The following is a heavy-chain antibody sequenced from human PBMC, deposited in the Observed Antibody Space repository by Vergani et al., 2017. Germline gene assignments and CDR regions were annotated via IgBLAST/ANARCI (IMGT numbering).Heavy chain of an antibody. CDR1: GFTFSIYG. V-gene: IGHV3-30*18. J-gene: IGHJ6*02. D-gene: IGHD6-13*01. CDR2: ISYDGSNK. Sequence: QVQLVESGGGVVQPGRSLRLSCAASGFTFSIYGMHWVRQAPGKGLEWVAVISYDGSNKYYADSVKGRITISRDNSKNTLYLQMNSLRAEDTAVYYCAKALYSSSYLSPYYYYYGMDVWGQGTTVTVSS. CDR3: AKALYSSSYLSPYYYYYGMDV.